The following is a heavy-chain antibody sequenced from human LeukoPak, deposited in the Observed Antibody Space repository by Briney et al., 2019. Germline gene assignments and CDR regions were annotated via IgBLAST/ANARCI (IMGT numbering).Heavy chain of an antibody. Sequence: GGSLRLSCAASGFTFSNAWMSWVRQAPGKGLEWVGRIKSKTDGGTTDDAAPVKGRFTISRDDSKNTLYLQMNSLKTEDTAVYYCTTWELLPLRYFDYWGQGTLVTVSS. V-gene: IGHV3-15*01. CDR1: GFTFSNAW. CDR3: TTWELLPLRYFDY. CDR2: IKSKTDGGTT. D-gene: IGHD1-26*01. J-gene: IGHJ4*02.